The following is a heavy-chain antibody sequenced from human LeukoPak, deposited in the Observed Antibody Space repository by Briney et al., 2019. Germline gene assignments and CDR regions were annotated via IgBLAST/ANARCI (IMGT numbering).Heavy chain of an antibody. CDR2: IYYSGST. CDR3: ARVTYDFWSGYGNYYFDY. D-gene: IGHD3-3*01. J-gene: IGHJ4*02. CDR1: GGSISSYY. Sequence: PSETLSLTCTASGGSISSYYWSWIRQPPGKGLEWSGYIYYSGSTNYNPSLKSRVTISVDTSKNQFSLKLSSVTAADTAVYYCARVTYDFWSGYGNYYFDYWGQGTLVTVSS. V-gene: IGHV4-59*01.